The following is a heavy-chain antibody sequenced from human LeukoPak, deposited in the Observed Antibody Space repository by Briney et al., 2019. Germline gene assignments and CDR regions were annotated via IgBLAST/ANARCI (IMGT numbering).Heavy chain of an antibody. Sequence: SETLSLTCTVSGGSLSSGGYYWSWIRQHPGKGVEWIGYISYSGSTYYNPSLKSRVTISVDTSKNQFSLKLSSVTAADTAVYYCARTIQLWLFDYWGQGTLVTVPS. V-gene: IGHV4-31*03. J-gene: IGHJ4*02. D-gene: IGHD5-18*01. CDR3: ARTIQLWLFDY. CDR2: ISYSGST. CDR1: GGSLSSGGYY.